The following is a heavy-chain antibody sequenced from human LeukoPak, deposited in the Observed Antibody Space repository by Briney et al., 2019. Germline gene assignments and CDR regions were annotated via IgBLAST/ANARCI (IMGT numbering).Heavy chain of an antibody. V-gene: IGHV1-2*02. D-gene: IGHD5-18*01. J-gene: IGHJ4*02. CDR1: GNTFTSYY. CDR2: INPNGGGT. CDR3: ATDTAMVGTDYYFDY. Sequence: ASVKVSCKASGNTFTSYYMHWVRQAPGQGLEWMGWINPNGGGTNYAQKFQDTVTMTTDTSISTAYMELSGLRSDDTAVYYCATDTAMVGTDYYFDYWGQGTLVTVSS.